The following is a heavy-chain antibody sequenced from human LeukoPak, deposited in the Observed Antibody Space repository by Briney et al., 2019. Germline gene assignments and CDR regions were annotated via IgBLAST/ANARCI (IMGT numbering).Heavy chain of an antibody. CDR1: GFTFSSYW. J-gene: IGHJ4*02. Sequence: PGGSLRLSCAASGFTFSSYWMNWVRQAPGKGREWVANINPHGNEINYVDSVKGRFTISRDNAKNSLYLQMNSLRVGDTAIYYCATDRHFSTFDYWGQGTLVTVSS. CDR2: INPHGNEI. D-gene: IGHD3-3*02. CDR3: ATDRHFSTFDY. V-gene: IGHV3-7*01.